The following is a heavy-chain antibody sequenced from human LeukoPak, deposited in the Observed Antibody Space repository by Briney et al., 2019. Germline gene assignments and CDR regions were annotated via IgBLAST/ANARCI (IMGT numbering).Heavy chain of an antibody. J-gene: IGHJ4*02. CDR1: GFTFSSYE. D-gene: IGHD6-19*01. CDR3: ARDPLSGWDY. V-gene: IGHV3-48*03. CDR2: ISSSGSTI. Sequence: PGGSLRLSCAASGFTFSSYEMNWVRQAPGKGLEGVSYISSSGSTIYYADSVKGRFTISRDNAKNSLYLHMNSLRAQDTAVFYCARDPLSGWDYWGPGTLVTVSS.